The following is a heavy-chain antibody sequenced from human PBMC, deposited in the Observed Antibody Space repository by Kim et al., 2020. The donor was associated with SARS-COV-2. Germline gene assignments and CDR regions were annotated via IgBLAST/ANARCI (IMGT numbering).Heavy chain of an antibody. CDR3: ARERPIGSLASSRPYYFDY. Sequence: SVKVSCKASGGTFSSYAISWVRQAPGQGLEWMGGIIPIFGTANYAQKFQGRVTITADESTSTAYMELSSLRSEDTAVYYCARERPIGSLASSRPYYFDYWGQVTLVTVSS. V-gene: IGHV1-69*13. D-gene: IGHD1-1*01. CDR1: GGTFSSYA. J-gene: IGHJ4*02. CDR2: IIPIFGTA.